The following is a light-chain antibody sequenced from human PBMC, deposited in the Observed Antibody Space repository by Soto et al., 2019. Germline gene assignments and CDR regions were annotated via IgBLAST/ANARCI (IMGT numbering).Light chain of an antibody. V-gene: IGLV1-44*01. CDR2: SNN. CDR3: AAWDDSLNGYV. J-gene: IGLJ1*01. CDR1: GSNIGSNT. Sequence: QSVLTQPPSASGTPGQRVTISCSGSGSNIGSNTVNWYQQLPGTAPKLLIYSNNQRPSGVPDRFSGSKSGNSASLAISGLQSEDAADYYCAAWDDSLNGYVFGTGTRSPS.